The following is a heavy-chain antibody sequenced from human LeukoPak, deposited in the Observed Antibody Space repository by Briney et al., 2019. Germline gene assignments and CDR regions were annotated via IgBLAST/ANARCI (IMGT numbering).Heavy chain of an antibody. Sequence: GGSLRLSCAASGFTFSSYAMSWVRQAPGKGLEWVSTISVSGGGTYYADSVKGRFTISRDNSKNTLYMQMNSLRAEDTAVYYCAKISADTSMVYYYYGMDVWGQGTPVTVSS. CDR3: AKISADTSMVYYYYGMDV. CDR1: GFTFSSYA. J-gene: IGHJ6*02. CDR2: ISVSGGGT. D-gene: IGHD5-18*01. V-gene: IGHV3-23*01.